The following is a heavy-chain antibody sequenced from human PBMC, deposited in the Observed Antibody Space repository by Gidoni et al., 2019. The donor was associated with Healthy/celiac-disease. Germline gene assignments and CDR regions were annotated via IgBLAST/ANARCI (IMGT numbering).Heavy chain of an antibody. CDR3: AKDPSIAAAGMNFEWYFDL. D-gene: IGHD6-13*01. Sequence: QVQLVESGGGVVQPGRSLRLSCAASGFTFSSYGMHWVRQAPGKGLEWVAVISYDGSNKYYADPLKGRFTISRDNSQNPLYLQMNSLRAEDTAVYYCAKDPSIAAAGMNFEWYFDLWGRGTLVTVSS. CDR2: ISYDGSNK. J-gene: IGHJ2*01. V-gene: IGHV3-30*18. CDR1: GFTFSSYG.